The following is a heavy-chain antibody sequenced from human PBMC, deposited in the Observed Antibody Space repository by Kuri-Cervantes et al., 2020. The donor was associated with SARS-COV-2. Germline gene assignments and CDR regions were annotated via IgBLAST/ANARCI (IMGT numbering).Heavy chain of an antibody. J-gene: IGHJ3*02. V-gene: IGHV5-10-1*01. CDR1: GYSFTSYW. CDR2: IDPSDSYT. Sequence: GGSLRLSCKGSGYSFTSYWISWVRQMPGKGLEWMGRIDPSDSYTNYSPSFQGHVTISADKSISTAYLQWSSLKASDTAMYYCARRYCSSTSCYNAFDIWGQGTMVTVSS. CDR3: ARRYCSSTSCYNAFDI. D-gene: IGHD2-2*02.